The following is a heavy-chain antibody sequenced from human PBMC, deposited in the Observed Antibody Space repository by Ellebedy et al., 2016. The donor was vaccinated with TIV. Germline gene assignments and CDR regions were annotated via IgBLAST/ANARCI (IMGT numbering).Heavy chain of an antibody. V-gene: IGHV3-23*01. J-gene: IGHJ4*02. CDR3: SKAVPHYFDC. D-gene: IGHD2-2*01. CDR1: GFTFSIYE. CDR2: IGKGGNT. Sequence: GESLKISCAASGFTFSIYERKGVRQAPGKGMEWVSGIGKGGNTVYADSVRGRFTISRDTSKNTVFLQMNSLRADNTALYYCSKAVPHYFDCWGQGTLVTVSS.